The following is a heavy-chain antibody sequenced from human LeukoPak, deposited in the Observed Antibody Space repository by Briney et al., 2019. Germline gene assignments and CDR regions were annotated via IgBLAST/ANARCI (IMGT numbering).Heavy chain of an antibody. Sequence: SETLSLTCAVSGGSISSSNWWSWVRQPPGKGLEWIGEIYHSGSTNYNPSLKSRVTISVDTSKNQFSLKLSSVTAADTAVYYCARALCPTSGGSCYIDYWGQGTLVSVSS. J-gene: IGHJ4*02. CDR3: ARALCPTSGGSCYIDY. CDR1: GGSISSSNW. CDR2: IYHSGST. V-gene: IGHV4-4*02. D-gene: IGHD2-15*01.